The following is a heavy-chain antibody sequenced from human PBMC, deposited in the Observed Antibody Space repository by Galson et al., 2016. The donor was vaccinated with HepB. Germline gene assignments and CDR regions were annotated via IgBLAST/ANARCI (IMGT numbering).Heavy chain of an antibody. V-gene: IGHV3-48*02. CDR3: ARDGNHGYDMDY. J-gene: IGHJ4*02. CDR1: GFTFSSYA. CDR2: ISSGSSAI. D-gene: IGHD1-14*01. Sequence: SLRLSCAASGFTFSSYAMHWVRQAPGKGLEWVSYISSGSSAIYYADSVKGRFTISRDNAKNSLYLQMNSLRDEDKAIYFCARDGNHGYDMDYWGQGTLVTVSS.